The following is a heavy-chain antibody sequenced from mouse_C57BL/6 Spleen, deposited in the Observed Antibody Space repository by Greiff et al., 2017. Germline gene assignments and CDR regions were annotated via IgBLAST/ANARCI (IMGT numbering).Heavy chain of an antibody. Sequence: QVQLQQPGAELVMPGASVKLSCKASGYTFTSYWMHWVKQRPGQGLEWIGEIDPSDSYTNYNQKFKGKSTLTVDKSSSTAYMQLSSLTSEDSAVYYCARYGGLRQWYFDVWGTGTTVTVSS. D-gene: IGHD2-4*01. CDR3: ARYGGLRQWYFDV. CDR1: GYTFTSYW. CDR2: IDPSDSYT. V-gene: IGHV1-69*01. J-gene: IGHJ1*03.